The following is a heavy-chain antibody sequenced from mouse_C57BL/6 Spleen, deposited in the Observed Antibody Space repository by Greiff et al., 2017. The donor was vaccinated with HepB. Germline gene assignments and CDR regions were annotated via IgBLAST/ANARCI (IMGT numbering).Heavy chain of an antibody. V-gene: IGHV1-81*01. Sequence: VQLQESGPELVKPGASVKLSCKASGYTFTSYGISWVKQRTGQGLEWIGEIYPRSGNTYYNEKFKGKATLTADKSSSTAYMELRSLTSEDSAVYFCARYYGSPYWYFDVWGTGTTVTVSS. D-gene: IGHD1-1*01. CDR1: GYTFTSYG. CDR3: ARYYGSPYWYFDV. J-gene: IGHJ1*03. CDR2: IYPRSGNT.